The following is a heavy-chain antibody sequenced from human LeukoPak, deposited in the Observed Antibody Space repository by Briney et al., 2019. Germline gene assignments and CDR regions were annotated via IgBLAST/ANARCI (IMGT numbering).Heavy chain of an antibody. D-gene: IGHD6-6*01. J-gene: IGHJ4*02. V-gene: IGHV3-23*01. CDR3: ARDSSHYLGSSDY. CDR2: ISETGDVT. Sequence: GGSLRLSCVVSGFGFVSYPMSWVRQPPGKGLEWVSVISETGDVTHYADSMKGRFTISRDNIKNTLNLQMNSLRAEDTAIYYCARDSSHYLGSSDYWGQGTLVTVSS. CDR1: GFGFVSYP.